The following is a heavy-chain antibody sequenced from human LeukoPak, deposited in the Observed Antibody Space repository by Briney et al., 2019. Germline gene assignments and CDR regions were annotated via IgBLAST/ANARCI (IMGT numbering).Heavy chain of an antibody. Sequence: GGSLRLSCAASGFTFSSYSMNWVRQAPGKGLEWVSYISSSSTIYYADSVKGRFTISRDNAKNSLYLQMNSLRAEDTAVYYCARDLDVVVVAAGFDYWGQGTLVTVSS. D-gene: IGHD2-15*01. V-gene: IGHV3-48*04. CDR2: ISSSSTI. J-gene: IGHJ4*02. CDR1: GFTFSSYS. CDR3: ARDLDVVVVAAGFDY.